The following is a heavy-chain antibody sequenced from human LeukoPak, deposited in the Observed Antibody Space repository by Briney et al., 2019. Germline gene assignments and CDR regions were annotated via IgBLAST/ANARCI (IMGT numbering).Heavy chain of an antibody. CDR1: GFTFSSYS. Sequence: KSGGSLRLSCAASGFTFSSYSMNWVRQAPGKGLEWVSSISSSSSYIYYADSVKGRFTISRDNAKNSLYLQTNSLRAEDTAVYYCAREKGLWFGERMGMDVWGQGTTVTVSS. CDR3: AREKGLWFGERMGMDV. J-gene: IGHJ6*02. V-gene: IGHV3-21*01. D-gene: IGHD3-10*01. CDR2: ISSSSSYI.